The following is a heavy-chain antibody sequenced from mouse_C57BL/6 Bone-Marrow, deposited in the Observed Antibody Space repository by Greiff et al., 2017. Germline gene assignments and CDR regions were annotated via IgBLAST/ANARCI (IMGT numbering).Heavy chain of an antibody. CDR3: ASEGGYGYEEGIYAMDY. D-gene: IGHD2-2*01. Sequence: VQLQQSGPVLVKPGASVKMSCKASGYTFTDYYMNWVKQSHGKSLEWIGVINPYNGGTSYNQKFKGKATLTVDKSSSTAYMELNSLTSEDSAVYYCASEGGYGYEEGIYAMDYWGQGTSVTVSS. CDR2: INPYNGGT. CDR1: GYTFTDYY. J-gene: IGHJ4*01. V-gene: IGHV1-19*01.